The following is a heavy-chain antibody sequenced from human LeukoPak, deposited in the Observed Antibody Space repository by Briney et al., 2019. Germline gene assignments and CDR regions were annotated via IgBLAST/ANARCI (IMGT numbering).Heavy chain of an antibody. Sequence: GGSLRLSCAASGFTFSSYAISWVRQAPGKGLEWVSAISGSGGSTYYADSVKGRFTISRDNSKNTLYLQMNSLRAEDTAVYYCAKDQDAITIFGVVIPTPNWFDPWGQGTLVTVSS. CDR2: ISGSGGST. D-gene: IGHD3-3*01. CDR3: AKDQDAITIFGVVIPTPNWFDP. J-gene: IGHJ5*02. V-gene: IGHV3-23*01. CDR1: GFTFSSYA.